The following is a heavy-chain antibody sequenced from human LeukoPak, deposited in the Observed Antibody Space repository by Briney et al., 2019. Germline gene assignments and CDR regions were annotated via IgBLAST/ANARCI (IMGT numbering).Heavy chain of an antibody. Sequence: SETLSLTCAVYGGSFSSYYWSWIRQTPGKGLEWIGEINHSGSTNYNPSLKSRVTISVDTSKSQFSLKLSSVTAADTAVYYCARDGIGGATAGDDYWGQGTLVTVSS. J-gene: IGHJ4*02. CDR3: ARDGIGGATAGDDY. D-gene: IGHD3-16*01. CDR1: GGSFSSYY. V-gene: IGHV4-34*01. CDR2: INHSGST.